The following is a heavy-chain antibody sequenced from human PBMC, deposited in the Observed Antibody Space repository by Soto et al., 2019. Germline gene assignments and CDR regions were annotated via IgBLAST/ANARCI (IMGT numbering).Heavy chain of an antibody. V-gene: IGHV3-30*18. CDR1: GFTFSSYG. Sequence: QVQLVESGGGVVQPGRSLRLSCEASGFTFSSYGMHWVRQAPGKGLEWVAVISYDGSNKYYADSVKGRFTISRDNSKNTLYLQMNSLRAEDTAVYYCAKEYYYDSSGYGHWFDPWGQGTLVTVSS. CDR3: AKEYYYDSSGYGHWFDP. J-gene: IGHJ5*02. D-gene: IGHD3-22*01. CDR2: ISYDGSNK.